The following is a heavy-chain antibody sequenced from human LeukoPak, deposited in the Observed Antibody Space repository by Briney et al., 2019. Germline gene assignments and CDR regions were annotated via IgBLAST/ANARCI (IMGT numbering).Heavy chain of an antibody. Sequence: SETLSLTCSVSGGSISSYYWSWVRQPPGKGLEWIGYIYYSGSTDYNPSLKSRVTMSVDTSKNQFSLKLSSVTAADTAVYYCARCPYYYDSSGYFPFGYWGQGTLVTVSS. J-gene: IGHJ4*02. D-gene: IGHD3-22*01. CDR1: GGSISSYY. CDR2: IYYSGST. V-gene: IGHV4-59*12. CDR3: ARCPYYYDSSGYFPFGY.